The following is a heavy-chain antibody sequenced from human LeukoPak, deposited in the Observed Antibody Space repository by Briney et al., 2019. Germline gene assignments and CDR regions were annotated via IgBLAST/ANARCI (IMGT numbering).Heavy chain of an antibody. J-gene: IGHJ4*02. CDR1: GYIFTDYY. CDR2: INPHSGVT. CDR3: AREGSQVVIINSLDS. V-gene: IGHV1-2*02. Sequence: EASVKVSCKASGYIFTDYYMHWVRQAPGQGLEWMGWINPHSGVTDYAQRFQGRVTMTRDTSINTAYMELTNLGYDDMGIYYCAREGSQVVIINSLDSWGQGTLVTVSS. D-gene: IGHD3-10*01.